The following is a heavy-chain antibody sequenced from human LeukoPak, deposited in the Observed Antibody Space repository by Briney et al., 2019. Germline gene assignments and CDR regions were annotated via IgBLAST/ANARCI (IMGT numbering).Heavy chain of an antibody. CDR1: GFTFSSYW. D-gene: IGHD3-10*01. CDR3: ARGPAAGITLFDY. CDR2: IKQDGSEK. J-gene: IGHJ4*02. Sequence: GGSLRLSCAASGFTFSSYWMSWVRQAPGKGLEWVANIKQDGSEKYYVDSVKGRFTISRDNAKNSLYLQMNSLRAEDTAVYYCARGPAAGITLFDYWGQGTLVTVSS. V-gene: IGHV3-7*03.